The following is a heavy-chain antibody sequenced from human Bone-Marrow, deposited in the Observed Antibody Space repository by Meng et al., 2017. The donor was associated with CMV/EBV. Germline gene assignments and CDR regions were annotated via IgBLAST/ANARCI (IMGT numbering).Heavy chain of an antibody. J-gene: IGHJ4*02. D-gene: IGHD2/OR15-2a*01. V-gene: IGHV4-30-4*08. CDR3: AQRIYIDSYYFDS. CDR1: GGPISSGDYY. Sequence: PPQESGPGLVKPSQPLSLTCTVSGGPISSGDYYWSWIRQPPGKGLEWIGYIYYNGDTSYNPSLKSRVTLSVDTSKNQFSLKLNSVIAADTAVYYCAQRIYIDSYYFDSWGQGTLVTVSS. CDR2: IYYNGDT.